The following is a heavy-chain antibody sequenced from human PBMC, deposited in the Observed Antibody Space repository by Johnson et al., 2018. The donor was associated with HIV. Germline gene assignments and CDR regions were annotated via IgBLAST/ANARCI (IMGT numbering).Heavy chain of an antibody. CDR2: ISGSGGST. V-gene: IGHV3-NL1*01. CDR3: ARDSTPWGDDYVDYAFDI. Sequence: QEQLVESGGGVVQPGGSLRLSCAASGFTFSSYGMHWVRQAPGKGLEWVSAISGSGGSTYYADSVKGRFTISRDNAKNSLFLQMNSLRAEDTAVYYCARDSTPWGDDYVDYAFDIWGQGTLVTVSS. CDR1: GFTFSSYG. D-gene: IGHD4/OR15-4a*01. J-gene: IGHJ3*02.